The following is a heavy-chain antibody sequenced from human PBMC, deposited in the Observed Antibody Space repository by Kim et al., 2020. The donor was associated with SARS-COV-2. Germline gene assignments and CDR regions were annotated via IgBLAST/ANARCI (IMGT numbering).Heavy chain of an antibody. V-gene: IGHV3-33*08. CDR1: GFTFSSYG. Sequence: GGSLRLSCAASGFTFSSYGMHWVRQAPGKGLEWVAVICYDGSNKYYADSVKGRFTISRDNSKNTLYLQMNSLRAEDTAVYYCASNYGDYGNYYYGMDVWGQETTVTVSS. D-gene: IGHD4-17*01. CDR3: ASNYGDYGNYYYGMDV. J-gene: IGHJ6*02. CDR2: ICYDGSNK.